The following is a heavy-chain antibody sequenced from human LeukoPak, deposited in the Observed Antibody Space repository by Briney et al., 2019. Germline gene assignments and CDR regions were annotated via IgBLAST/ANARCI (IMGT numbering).Heavy chain of an antibody. D-gene: IGHD2-8*01. Sequence: GGSLRLSCAASGFTFSHYLMHWVRQAPGKGLVWVSRINSDESNTNSYADSVKGRIIISRDNAKNTLYLQMNSLRAEDTAVYFCGRGGNGIDIWGQGTTVIVSS. CDR3: GRGGNGIDI. CDR2: INSDESNT. CDR1: GFTFSHYL. V-gene: IGHV3-74*01. J-gene: IGHJ3*02.